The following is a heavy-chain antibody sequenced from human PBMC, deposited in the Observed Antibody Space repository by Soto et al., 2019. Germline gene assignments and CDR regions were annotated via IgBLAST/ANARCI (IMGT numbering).Heavy chain of an antibody. CDR1: GGSFSGYY. Sequence: SETLSLTCAVYGGSFSGYYWSWIRQPPGKGLEWIGEINHSGSTNYNPSLKSRVTISVDTSKNQFSLKLSSVTAADTAVYYCARGLGVVAATRWFDPWGQGTLVTVSS. CDR2: INHSGST. V-gene: IGHV4-34*01. D-gene: IGHD2-15*01. J-gene: IGHJ5*02. CDR3: ARGLGVVAATRWFDP.